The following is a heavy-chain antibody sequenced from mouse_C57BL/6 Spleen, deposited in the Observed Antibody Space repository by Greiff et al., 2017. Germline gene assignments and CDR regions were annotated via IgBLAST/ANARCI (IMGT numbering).Heavy chain of an antibody. V-gene: IGHV1-64*01. Sequence: QVQLQQPGAELVKPGASVKLSCKASGYTFTSYWMHWVKQRPGQGLEWIGMIHPNSGSTNYNEKFKSKATLTVDKSSSTAYMQLSSLTSEDSAVYYCSRYYGNYEGAWFAYWGQGTLVTVSA. CDR3: SRYYGNYEGAWFAY. J-gene: IGHJ3*01. CDR1: GYTFTSYW. CDR2: IHPNSGST. D-gene: IGHD2-1*01.